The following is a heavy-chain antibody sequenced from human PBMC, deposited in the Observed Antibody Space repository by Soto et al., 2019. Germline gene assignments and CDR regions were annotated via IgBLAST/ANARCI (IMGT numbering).Heavy chain of an antibody. CDR3: ARACRRSCYNWFDP. CDR2: IIVLFGTT. V-gene: IGHV1-69*01. Sequence: QVQLVQSGAEVKKPGSSVKVSCKASGGTFSNYAISWVRQAPGQGLEWMGGIIVLFGTTNYAQKFRGRLTFTADESTSTVYMEVGSPRFDETAIYCCARACRRSCYNWFDPWGQ. D-gene: IGHD6-13*01. J-gene: IGHJ5*02. CDR1: GGTFSNYA.